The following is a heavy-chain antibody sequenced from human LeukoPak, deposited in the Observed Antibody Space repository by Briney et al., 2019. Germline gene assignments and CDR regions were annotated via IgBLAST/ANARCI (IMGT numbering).Heavy chain of an antibody. V-gene: IGHV1-18*01. Sequence: ASVKVSCKASGYSFSTYGTSWVRQASGQGLEWMGWISTYNDYTNYAQKVQGRVTMTTDTSTSTAYMELRSLRSDDTAVYYCARDRGFGELLYYYYMDVWGKGTTVTVSS. D-gene: IGHD3-10*01. CDR2: ISTYNDYT. CDR1: GYSFSTYG. CDR3: ARDRGFGELLYYYYMDV. J-gene: IGHJ6*03.